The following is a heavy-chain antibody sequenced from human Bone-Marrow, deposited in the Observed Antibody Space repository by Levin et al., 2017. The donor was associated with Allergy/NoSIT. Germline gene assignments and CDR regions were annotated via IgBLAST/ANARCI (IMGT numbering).Heavy chain of an antibody. CDR2: ISFDGSTT. D-gene: IGHD2-2*01. CDR1: GFKFSDYG. Sequence: GESLKISCTASGFKFSDYGMHWVRQAPGKGLERVAVISFDGSTTYYSDSVKGRFTVSRDNYKNTLYLQMDSLRHEDTGIYYCWMYCGSSICYLRAFDIWGQGTTVIVSS. J-gene: IGHJ3*02. V-gene: IGHV3-30*03. CDR3: WMYCGSSICYLRAFDI.